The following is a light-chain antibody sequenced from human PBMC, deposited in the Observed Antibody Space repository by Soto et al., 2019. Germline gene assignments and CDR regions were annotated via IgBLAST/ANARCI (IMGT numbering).Light chain of an antibody. CDR1: QSVSSY. Sequence: DIVMTQSPATLSVSPGETATLSCRASQSVSSYLAWYQQKPGQAPRLLISGASPRATGFPVRFSGSGSGTEFTLTISKLQSEDFAIYYCQQYRSWPRTFGQGTRVEIK. CDR3: QQYRSWPRT. V-gene: IGKV3-15*01. J-gene: IGKJ1*01. CDR2: GAS.